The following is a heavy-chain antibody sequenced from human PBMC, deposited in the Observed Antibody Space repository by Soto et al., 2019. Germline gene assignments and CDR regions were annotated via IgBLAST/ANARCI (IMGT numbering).Heavy chain of an antibody. CDR2: MNPNSGNT. J-gene: IGHJ5*02. V-gene: IGHV1-8*01. Sequence: QVQLVQPGAEVKKPGASVKVSCKASGYTFTSYDINWVRQATGQGLEWMGWMNPNSGNTAYAQKFLGRVTMTRNTSISTAYMELSSLRSEDTAGYYCARERTRGFDPWGQGTLVTVPS. CDR3: ARERTRGFDP. CDR1: GYTFTSYD.